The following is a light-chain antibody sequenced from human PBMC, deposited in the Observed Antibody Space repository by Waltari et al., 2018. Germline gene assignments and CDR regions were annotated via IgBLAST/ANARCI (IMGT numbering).Light chain of an antibody. J-gene: IGKJ1*01. CDR2: KAS. V-gene: IGKV1-5*03. CDR3: QQYNTYSGT. CDR1: QRLSSW. Sequence: DIQMTQSPSTLSASVGDSVTITCRASQRLSSWLAWYQQKPGKAPKLLIDKASSLESGVPSRFSGSGSGTEFTLTISSLQPDDFATYYCQQYNTYSGTFGQGTKVEIK.